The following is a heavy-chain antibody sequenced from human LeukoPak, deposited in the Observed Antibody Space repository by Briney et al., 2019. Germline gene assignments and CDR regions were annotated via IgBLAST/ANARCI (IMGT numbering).Heavy chain of an antibody. CDR1: GGSISISNYY. V-gene: IGHV4-39*01. Sequence: SETLSLTCTVSGGSISISNYYWAWMRQPPGKGLEWIASINYSGSTYYNPSLRSRVTTSVDTSKNQFSLKVSSVTAADTAVYYCASYMVAAGTKYYFDHWGQGTLSPSPQ. CDR3: ASYMVAAGTKYYFDH. J-gene: IGHJ4*02. CDR2: INYSGST. D-gene: IGHD6-13*01.